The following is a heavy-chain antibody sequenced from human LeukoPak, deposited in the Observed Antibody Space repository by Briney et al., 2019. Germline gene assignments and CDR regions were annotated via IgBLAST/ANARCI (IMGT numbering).Heavy chain of an antibody. CDR1: GFTFDDYA. Sequence: GGSLRLSCAASGFTFDDYAMHWVRQAPGKGLEWVSGISWNSGSIGYADSVKGRFTISRDDAKNSLYLQMNSLRAEDTAVYYCARDNWHYYGSGSYFDYWGQGTLVTVSS. D-gene: IGHD3-10*01. V-gene: IGHV3-9*01. CDR2: ISWNSGSI. CDR3: ARDNWHYYGSGSYFDY. J-gene: IGHJ4*02.